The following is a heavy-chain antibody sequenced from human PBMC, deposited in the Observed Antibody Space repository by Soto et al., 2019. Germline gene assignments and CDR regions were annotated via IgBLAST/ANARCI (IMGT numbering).Heavy chain of an antibody. CDR1: GFTFSSYA. D-gene: IGHD1-26*01. J-gene: IGHJ4*02. Sequence: GGSLRLSCAASGFTFSSYAMHWVRQAPGKGLEWVAVISYDGSNKYYADSVKGRFTISRDNSKNTLYLQMNSLRAEDTAVYYCARESGGWEKHPGYYFDYWGQGTLVTVSS. CDR2: ISYDGSNK. V-gene: IGHV3-30-3*01. CDR3: ARESGGWEKHPGYYFDY.